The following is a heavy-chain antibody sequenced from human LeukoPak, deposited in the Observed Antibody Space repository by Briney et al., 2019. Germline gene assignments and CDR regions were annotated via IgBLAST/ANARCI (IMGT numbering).Heavy chain of an antibody. CDR2: IYTSGST. CDR1: GGSISSGSYY. CDR3: ARGLIAARHFAFDI. V-gene: IGHV4-61*02. D-gene: IGHD6-6*01. Sequence: SETLSLTCTVSGGSISSGSYYWSWIRQPAGKGLEWIGRIYTSGSTNYNPSLKSRVTISVDTSKNQFSLKLSSVTAADTAVYYCARGLIAARHFAFDIWGQGTMVTVSS. J-gene: IGHJ3*02.